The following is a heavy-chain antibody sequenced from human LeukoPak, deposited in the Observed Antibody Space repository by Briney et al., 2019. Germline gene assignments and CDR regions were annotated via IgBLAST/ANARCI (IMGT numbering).Heavy chain of an antibody. CDR3: ARGAAAPGPSYYYGSGTSTNWFDP. CDR1: GGSFSGYY. J-gene: IGHJ5*02. D-gene: IGHD3-10*01. V-gene: IGHV4-34*01. CDR2: INHSGST. Sequence: PSGTLTLTCAVYGGSFSGYYWSWIRQPPGKGLEWIWDINHSGSTNYNPSLESRVTISVDTSKNQFSLKLSSVTAADTAVYYCARGAAAPGPSYYYGSGTSTNWFDPWGQGTLVTVSS.